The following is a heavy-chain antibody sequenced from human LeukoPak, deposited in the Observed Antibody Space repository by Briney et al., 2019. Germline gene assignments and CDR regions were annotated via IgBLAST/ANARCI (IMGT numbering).Heavy chain of an antibody. D-gene: IGHD3-10*01. CDR3: ARDLRITMVRGVRIDWFDP. Sequence: ASVKVSCKASGYTFTGYYMHWVRQAPGQGLEWMGWINPNSGGTNYAQKFQGRVTMTRDTSISTAYMEPSRLRSDDTAVYYCARDLRITMVRGVRIDWFDPWGQGTLVTVSS. CDR1: GYTFTGYY. CDR2: INPNSGGT. J-gene: IGHJ5*02. V-gene: IGHV1-2*02.